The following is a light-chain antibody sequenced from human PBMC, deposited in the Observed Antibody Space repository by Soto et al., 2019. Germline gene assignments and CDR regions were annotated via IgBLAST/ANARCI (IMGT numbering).Light chain of an antibody. V-gene: IGLV2-14*01. Sequence: QSALTQPASVSGSPGQSITISCSGTSSDVGDYNYVSWYQQYAGEAPNLVIYEVFKRPSVVSHRFSGSKSDNTASLIISGLQADDEADYYCSSYTSSAALVFGGGTQLTVL. CDR2: EVF. J-gene: IGLJ2*01. CDR3: SSYTSSAALV. CDR1: SSDVGDYNY.